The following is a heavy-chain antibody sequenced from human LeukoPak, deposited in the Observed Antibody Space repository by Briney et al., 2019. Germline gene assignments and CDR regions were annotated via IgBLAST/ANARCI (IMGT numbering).Heavy chain of an antibody. Sequence: SETLSLTCTVSGGSISSGSYYWSWIRQPAGKGLEWIGRIYTSGSTNYNPSLKSRVTISVDTSKNQISLKLTSVAAADTAVYYCARDKAHSYGRYFDPWGQGALVTVSS. V-gene: IGHV4-61*02. D-gene: IGHD5-18*01. CDR1: GGSISSGSYY. J-gene: IGHJ5*02. CDR2: IYTSGST. CDR3: ARDKAHSYGRYFDP.